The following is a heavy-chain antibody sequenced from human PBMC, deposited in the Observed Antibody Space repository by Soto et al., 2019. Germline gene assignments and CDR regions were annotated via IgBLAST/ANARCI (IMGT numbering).Heavy chain of an antibody. CDR1: GYTFTSYA. CDR2: INAGNGNT. V-gene: IGHV1-3*01. CDR3: AGGPYNWNYSDY. J-gene: IGHJ4*02. Sequence: QVQLVQSGAEVKKPGASVKVSCKASGYTFTSYAMHWVRQAPGQRLEWMGWINAGNGNTKYSQKFEGRVTINRDTSASTAYMELRSLRSEDTAVYYCAGGPYNWNYSDYWGQGTLVTVSS. D-gene: IGHD1-20*01.